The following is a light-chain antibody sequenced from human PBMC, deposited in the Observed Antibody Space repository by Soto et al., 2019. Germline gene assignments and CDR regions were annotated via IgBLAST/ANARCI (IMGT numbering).Light chain of an antibody. CDR1: QSVSSSS. J-gene: IGKJ5*01. CDR3: QQYGSSSIT. Sequence: EIVLTQSPGTLSLSPGERATLTCRASQSVSSSSLAWYQQKSGQAPRLLIYDASSRATGIPERFSGSGSGTDFTLIISRLEPGDFGMYYCQQYGSSSITFGQGTRLEIK. V-gene: IGKV3-20*01. CDR2: DAS.